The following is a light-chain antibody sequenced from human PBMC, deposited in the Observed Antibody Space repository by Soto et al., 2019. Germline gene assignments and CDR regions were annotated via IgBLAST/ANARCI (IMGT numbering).Light chain of an antibody. CDR2: DTS. CDR1: QSVSSS. V-gene: IGKV3-11*01. J-gene: IGKJ4*01. CDR3: HHRSTWPSVT. Sequence: EIVLTQSPATLSLSPGDRATLSCRASQSVSSSLAWYRHQPGQAPRLLIYDTSNRATGVPARFSGSGSGTHFTLTISSLKPEDFGVYYCHHRSTWPSVTFGGGTKVEIK.